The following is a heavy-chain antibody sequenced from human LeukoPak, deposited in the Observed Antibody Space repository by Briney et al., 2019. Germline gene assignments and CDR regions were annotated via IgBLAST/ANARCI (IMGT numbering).Heavy chain of an antibody. CDR2: IYYSGST. D-gene: IGHD4-23*01. V-gene: IGHV4-59*01. Sequence: SETLSLTCAVYGGSISSYYWSWIRQPPGKGLEWIGYIYYSGSTNYNPSLKSRVTISVDTSKNQFSLKLSSVTAADTAVYYCARAGGNSYYYYYGMDVWGQGTTVTVSS. CDR1: GGSISSYY. CDR3: ARAGGNSYYYYYGMDV. J-gene: IGHJ6*02.